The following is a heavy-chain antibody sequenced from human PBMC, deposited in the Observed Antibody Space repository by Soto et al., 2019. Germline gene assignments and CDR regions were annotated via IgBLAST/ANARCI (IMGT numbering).Heavy chain of an antibody. D-gene: IGHD2-15*01. Sequence: SETQPLTCTVSGGTIVSSSYYWGWTRQHPGKRLEWNGSIYNSGSTHYNPSHNNRFTISVDTSKNQFSLKLSSVNAADTAVYYCSRLTKDSVVVVASYYFDFWGQGTLVTVSS. J-gene: IGHJ4*02. CDR3: SRLTKDSVVVVASYYFDF. V-gene: IGHV4-39*01. CDR1: GGTIVSSSYY. CDR2: IYNSGST.